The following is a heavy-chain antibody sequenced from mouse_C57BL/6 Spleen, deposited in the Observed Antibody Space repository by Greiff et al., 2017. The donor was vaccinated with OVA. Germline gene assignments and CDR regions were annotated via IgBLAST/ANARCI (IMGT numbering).Heavy chain of an antibody. CDR3: ARSTTVVADWYFDV. V-gene: IGHV1-53*01. Sequence: QVQLKQPGTELVKPGASVKLSCKASGYTFTSYWMHWVKQRPGQGLEWIGNINPSNGGTNYNAKFKSKATLTVDKSSSTAYMQLSSLTSEDSAVYCCARSTTVVADWYFDVWGTGTTVTVSS. D-gene: IGHD1-1*01. CDR1: GYTFTSYW. CDR2: INPSNGGT. J-gene: IGHJ1*03.